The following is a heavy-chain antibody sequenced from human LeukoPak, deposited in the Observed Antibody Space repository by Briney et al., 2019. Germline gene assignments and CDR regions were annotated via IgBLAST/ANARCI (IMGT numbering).Heavy chain of an antibody. D-gene: IGHD3-10*01. Sequence: SGGSLRLSCATSGFTFNNYPMHCVHQAPGKGLEWVAVIGYDGRFKFHSDSVKGRFTISRDDSKNTLYLQMNSLRPEDTALYYCARDPKTGSPDYFDYWGQGTLVTVST. J-gene: IGHJ4*02. CDR3: ARDPKTGSPDYFDY. CDR1: GFTFNNYP. CDR2: IGYDGRFK. V-gene: IGHV3-30*04.